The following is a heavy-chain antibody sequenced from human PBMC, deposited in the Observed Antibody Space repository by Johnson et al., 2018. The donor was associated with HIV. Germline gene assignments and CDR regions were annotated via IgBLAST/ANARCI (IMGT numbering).Heavy chain of an antibody. V-gene: IGHV3-30*04. J-gene: IGHJ3*02. CDR3: ARGVKQQLSVVDAFDI. Sequence: QVQLVESGGGVVQPGTSPRLACAASGFTFSSYPMHWVRQAPGKGLAWVAVISYDGLNKYYADSVKGRFTISRDNSKNRLHLQMNSLRAEDTAVYFCARGVKQQLSVVDAFDIWGQGTMVTVSS. CDR2: ISYDGLNK. D-gene: IGHD6-13*01. CDR1: GFTFSSYP.